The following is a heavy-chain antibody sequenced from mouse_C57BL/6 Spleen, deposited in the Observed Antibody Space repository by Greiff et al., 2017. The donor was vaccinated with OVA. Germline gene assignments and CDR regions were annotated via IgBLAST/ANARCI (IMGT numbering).Heavy chain of an antibody. V-gene: IGHV1-81*01. CDR1: GYTFTSYG. CDR2: IYPRSGNT. J-gene: IGHJ3*01. D-gene: IGHD4-1*01. CDR3: AREPWDSFAY. Sequence: VQLQQSGAELARPGASVKLSCKASGYTFTSYGISWVKQRTGQGLEWIGEIYPRSGNTYYNEKFKGKATLTADKSSSTAYMELRSLTSEDSAVYFCAREPWDSFAYWGQGTLVTVSA.